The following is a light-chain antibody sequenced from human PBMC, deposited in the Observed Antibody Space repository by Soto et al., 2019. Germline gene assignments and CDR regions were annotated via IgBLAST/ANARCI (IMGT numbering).Light chain of an antibody. CDR2: GKH. J-gene: IGLJ3*02. CDR1: ISNIAAGFH. V-gene: IGLV1-40*01. Sequence: QPVLTQPPSVSGAPGQRVTISCSGTISNIAAGFHAHWYQQRPGTAPRLLIYGKHNRPSGVPDRFSGPQSVTSASLAITGLQAEDEADYYCQSYDSSLGGWVFGGGTQLTVL. CDR3: QSYDSSLGGWV.